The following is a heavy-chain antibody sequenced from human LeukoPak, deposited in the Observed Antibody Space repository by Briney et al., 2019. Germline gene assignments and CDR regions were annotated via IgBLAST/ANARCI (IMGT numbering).Heavy chain of an antibody. Sequence: GSSVKVSCKASGGTFSSYAISWVRQAPGQGLEWMGWINPNSGGTNYAQKFQGRVTMTRDTSISTAYMELSRLRSDDTAVYYCARESDWFDPWGQGTLVTVSS. CDR2: INPNSGGT. J-gene: IGHJ5*02. V-gene: IGHV1-2*02. CDR1: GGTFSSYA. CDR3: ARESDWFDP.